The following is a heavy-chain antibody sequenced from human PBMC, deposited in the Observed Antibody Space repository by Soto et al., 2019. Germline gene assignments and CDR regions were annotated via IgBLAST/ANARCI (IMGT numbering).Heavy chain of an antibody. Sequence: SVKVSCKASGGTFSSYTISWVRQAPGQGLEWMGRIIPILGIANYAQKFQGRVTITADKSTSTAYMELSSLRSEDTAVYYCARVNYDSSGLNWFDPWGQGTLVTVSS. CDR3: ARVNYDSSGLNWFDP. D-gene: IGHD3-22*01. V-gene: IGHV1-69*02. CDR2: IIPILGIA. CDR1: GGTFSSYT. J-gene: IGHJ5*02.